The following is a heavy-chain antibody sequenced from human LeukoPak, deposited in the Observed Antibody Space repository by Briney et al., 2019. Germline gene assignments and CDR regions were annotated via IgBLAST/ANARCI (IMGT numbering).Heavy chain of an antibody. J-gene: IGHJ2*01. CDR1: GGSISSSSYY. Sequence: SETLSLTCTVSGGSISSSSYYWGWISQPPGKGLEWIGSIYYSGSTKYNPSLKSRVTMSVDTSKNQFSLNLSSVTAADTAVYYCARDRGGYFDLWGRGTLVTVSS. V-gene: IGHV4-39*07. CDR3: ARDRGGYFDL. CDR2: IYYSGST.